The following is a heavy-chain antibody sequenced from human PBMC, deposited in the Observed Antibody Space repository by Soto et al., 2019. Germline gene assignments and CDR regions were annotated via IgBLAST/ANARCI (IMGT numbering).Heavy chain of an antibody. CDR3: ASSYLVYDSSGYYTDY. V-gene: IGHV4-31*03. Sequence: PSETLSLTCTVSGGSISSGGYYWSWIRQHPGKGLEWIGYIYYSGSTYYNPSLKSRVTISVDTSKNQFSLKLSSVTAADTAVYYCASSYLVYDSSGYYTDYWGQGTLVTVSS. J-gene: IGHJ4*02. D-gene: IGHD3-22*01. CDR2: IYYSGST. CDR1: GGSISSGGYY.